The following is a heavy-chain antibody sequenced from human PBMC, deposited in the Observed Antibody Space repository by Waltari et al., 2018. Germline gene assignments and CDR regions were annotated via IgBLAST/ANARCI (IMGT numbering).Heavy chain of an antibody. D-gene: IGHD6-19*01. CDR1: RGSPSNINL. V-gene: IGHV4-4*02. CDR2: IHRTGSR. Sequence: QVQLQESGPGLVKPSGTLSLTCGVSRGSPSNINLWNWIRQAPGEGLEWLGEIHRTGSRNYNTSLKSRITMSVDKSNSQVSMRLKSVTAADTAVYYCATSSFVAVLDSWGQGTLVTVSS. CDR3: ATSSFVAVLDS. J-gene: IGHJ4*02.